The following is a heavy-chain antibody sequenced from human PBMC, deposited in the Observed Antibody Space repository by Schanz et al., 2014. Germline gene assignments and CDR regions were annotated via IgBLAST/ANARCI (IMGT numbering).Heavy chain of an antibody. V-gene: IGHV3-66*01. CDR1: GFALSTYW. D-gene: IGHD6-6*01. Sequence: EVQLVESGGGLVQPGGSLRLSCAASGFALSTYWMTWVRQAPGKGLEWVSVIYSGGSTYYADSVKGRFTISRDNSKNTLYLQMNSLRAEDTAVYYCARGYSSSMDVWGQGTTVTVSS. CDR2: IYSGGST. CDR3: ARGYSSSMDV. J-gene: IGHJ6*02.